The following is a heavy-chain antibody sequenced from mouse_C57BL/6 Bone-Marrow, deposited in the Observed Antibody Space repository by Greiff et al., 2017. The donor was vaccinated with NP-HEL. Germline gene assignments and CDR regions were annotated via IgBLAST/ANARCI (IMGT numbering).Heavy chain of an antibody. CDR1: GYTFTSYW. Sequence: QVQLQQPGTELVKPGASVKLSCKASGYTFTSYWMHWVKQRPGQGLEWIGDINPNNGGTSYNQKFKGKATLTVDKSSSTAYMELRSLTSEDSAVYYCARRLWGDAMDYWGQGTSVTVSS. CDR2: INPNNGGT. V-gene: IGHV1-53*01. D-gene: IGHD1-1*02. J-gene: IGHJ4*01. CDR3: ARRLWGDAMDY.